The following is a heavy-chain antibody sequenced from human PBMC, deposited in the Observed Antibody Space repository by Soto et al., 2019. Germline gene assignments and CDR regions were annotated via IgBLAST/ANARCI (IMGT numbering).Heavy chain of an antibody. D-gene: IGHD2-15*01. J-gene: IGHJ4*02. Sequence: EIQLVESGGGLVQPGGSLRLSCEASGFTFSSYEMDWVRQAPGKGLEWVSYISSSGSTVYYADSVKGRFTISRDNAKNSLFLQMNSLRAEDTAVYYCARDEACSGGSCHFDKWGQGTLVTVSS. CDR2: ISSSGSTV. CDR3: ARDEACSGGSCHFDK. CDR1: GFTFSSYE. V-gene: IGHV3-48*03.